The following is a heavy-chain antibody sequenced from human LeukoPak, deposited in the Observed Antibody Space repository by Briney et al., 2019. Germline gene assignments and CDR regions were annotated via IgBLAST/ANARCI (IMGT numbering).Heavy chain of an antibody. D-gene: IGHD2-21*02. CDR2: IYYSGSN. Sequence: SETLSLTCTVSGGSISSGDYYWSWIRQPPGKGLEWIRYIYYSGSNYYNPSLKSRVTISVDTSKNQFFLKLSSVTAADTAVYYCARKLLAYCGGDCYSEALDYWGQGTLVTVSS. V-gene: IGHV4-30-4*08. J-gene: IGHJ4*02. CDR1: GGSISSGDYY. CDR3: ARKLLAYCGGDCYSEALDY.